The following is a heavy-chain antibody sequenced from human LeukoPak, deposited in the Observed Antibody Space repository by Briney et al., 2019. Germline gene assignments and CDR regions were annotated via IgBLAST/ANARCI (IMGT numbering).Heavy chain of an antibody. Sequence: GGSLRLSCAASGFTFSSYGMSWVRQAPGKGLEWVSAISGSGGSTYYADSVKGRFTISRDNSKSTLYLQMNSLRAEDTAVYYCAKTAPPFIAAAGSFDYWGQGTLVTVSS. V-gene: IGHV3-23*01. CDR1: GFTFSSYG. J-gene: IGHJ4*02. D-gene: IGHD6-13*01. CDR3: AKTAPPFIAAAGSFDY. CDR2: ISGSGGST.